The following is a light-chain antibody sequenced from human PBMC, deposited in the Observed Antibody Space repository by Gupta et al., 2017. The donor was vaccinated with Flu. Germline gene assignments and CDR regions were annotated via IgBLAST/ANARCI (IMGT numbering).Light chain of an antibody. CDR1: RDISNW. V-gene: IGKV1-12*01. CDR2: AAS. Sequence: DLQMTQSPSSVSASVGDRVTITCRASRDISNWLVWYQQKPGKAPKLLIYAASNLQSWVPSRFSGSGSGTDFTLTINSLQPEDFATYYCQQSNSFPCTFGHGTKVDI. CDR3: QQSNSFPCT. J-gene: IGKJ3*01.